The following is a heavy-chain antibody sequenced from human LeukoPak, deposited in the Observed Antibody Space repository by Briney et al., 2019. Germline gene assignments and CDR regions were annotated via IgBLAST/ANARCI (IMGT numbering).Heavy chain of an antibody. CDR3: AKDREPGSGWEFDY. CDR2: IYPNGNTI. CDR1: GFTFSTYG. J-gene: IGHJ4*02. V-gene: IGHV3-23*01. Sequence: GGSLRLSCAASGFTFSTYGMHWVRQAPGKGLEWVSAIYPNGNTIYYADSVRGRFTISRDNSQNTLYLQMNSLRAEDTAVYYCAKDREPGSGWEFDYWGQGALVTVSS. D-gene: IGHD3-10*01.